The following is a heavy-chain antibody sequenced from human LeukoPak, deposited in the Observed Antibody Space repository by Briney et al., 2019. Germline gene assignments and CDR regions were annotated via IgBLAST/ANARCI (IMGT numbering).Heavy chain of an antibody. D-gene: IGHD2-2*01. CDR3: ARDVLGVVDAFDI. V-gene: IGHV4-30-4*01. J-gene: IGHJ3*02. CDR2: THYSGST. CDR1: GGPISSGDYY. Sequence: SETLSLTCTVSGGPISSGDYYWSWIRQTPGKGLEWTGYTHYSGSTYYNPSLKSRITISADTSKNQFSLKLSSVTAADTAVYYCARDVLGVVDAFDIWGQGTMVTVSS.